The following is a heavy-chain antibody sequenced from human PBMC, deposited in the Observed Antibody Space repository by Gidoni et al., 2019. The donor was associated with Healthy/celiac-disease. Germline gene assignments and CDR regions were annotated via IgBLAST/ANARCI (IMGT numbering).Heavy chain of an antibody. CDR2: IDPSDSYT. Sequence: EVQLVQSGAEVKKPGESLRISCKGSGYSFTSYWISWVRQMPGKGLEWMGRIDPSDSYTNYSPSFQGHVTISADKSISTAYLQWSSLKASDTAMYYCAATMVQGVINNWFDPWGQGTLVTVSS. CDR1: GYSFTSYW. J-gene: IGHJ5*02. D-gene: IGHD3-10*01. CDR3: AATMVQGVINNWFDP. V-gene: IGHV5-10-1*03.